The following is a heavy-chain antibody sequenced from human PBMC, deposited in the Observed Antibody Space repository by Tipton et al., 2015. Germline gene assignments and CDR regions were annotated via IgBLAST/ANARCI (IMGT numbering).Heavy chain of an antibody. Sequence: SLRLSCSASGFPFDDYAMHWVRQAPGKGLEWVSGINWNSGSLHYADSVKGRFTISRDNAKNSLYLQTNSLKTDDTALYYCAKGGMITASPADYWGQGTLVTVSS. CDR1: GFPFDDYA. V-gene: IGHV3-9*01. CDR2: INWNSGSL. J-gene: IGHJ4*02. CDR3: AKGGMITASPADY. D-gene: IGHD2-15*01.